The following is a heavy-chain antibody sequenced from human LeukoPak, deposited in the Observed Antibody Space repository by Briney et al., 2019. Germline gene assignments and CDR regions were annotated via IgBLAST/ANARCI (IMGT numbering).Heavy chain of an antibody. CDR3: RSGPGY. Sequence: SVKVSCKASGYTFNIDDINWVRQAAGQGLEWMGWMNPNSGNTGYAQKFQGRVTMTGTTSINTAYMELSSLTSEDTAVYYCRSGPGYWGQGTLVTVSS. CDR2: MNPNSGNT. J-gene: IGHJ4*02. CDR1: GYTFNIDD. V-gene: IGHV1-8*01.